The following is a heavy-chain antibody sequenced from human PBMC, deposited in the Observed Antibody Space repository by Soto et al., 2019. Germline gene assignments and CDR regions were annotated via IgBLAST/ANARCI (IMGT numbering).Heavy chain of an antibody. CDR3: ARDSGTYKLYYFDS. CDR2: INSGSDYI. V-gene: IGHV3-21*01. CDR1: GFTFTSYT. Sequence: PGGSLRLSCVVSGFTFTSYTIHWVRQAPGKGLEWVSSINSGSDYIYYADSVKGRFTISRDNARNSVYLHMQSLRAEDTAVYYCARDSGTYKLYYFDSWGQGTLVTVSS. J-gene: IGHJ4*02. D-gene: IGHD1-26*01.